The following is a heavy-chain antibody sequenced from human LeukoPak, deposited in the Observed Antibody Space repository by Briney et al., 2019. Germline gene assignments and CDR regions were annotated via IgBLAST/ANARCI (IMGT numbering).Heavy chain of an antibody. V-gene: IGHV1-69*13. D-gene: IGHD6-13*01. CDR2: IIPIFGTA. CDR1: GYTFTSYG. J-gene: IGHJ4*02. CDR3: ARIITGYSSSWYPY. Sequence: ASVKVSCTASGYTFTSYGISWVRQAPGQGLEWMGGIIPIFGTANYAQKFQGRVTITADESTSTAYMELSSLRSEDTAVYYCARIITGYSSSWYPYWGQGTLVTVSS.